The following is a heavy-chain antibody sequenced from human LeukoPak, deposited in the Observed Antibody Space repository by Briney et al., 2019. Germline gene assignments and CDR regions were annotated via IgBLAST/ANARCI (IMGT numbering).Heavy chain of an antibody. J-gene: IGHJ4*02. V-gene: IGHV5-51*01. D-gene: IGHD2-2*01. CDR2: IYPGDSDT. Sequence: GGSLKISCKGSGYSFTSYWIGWVRQMPGKGLEWMGNIYPGDSDTRYSPSFQGQVTISADKSISTAYLQWSSLKASDTAMYYCARSECYCSSTSCYEHYFDYWGQGTLVTVSS. CDR1: GYSFTSYW. CDR3: ARSECYCSSTSCYEHYFDY.